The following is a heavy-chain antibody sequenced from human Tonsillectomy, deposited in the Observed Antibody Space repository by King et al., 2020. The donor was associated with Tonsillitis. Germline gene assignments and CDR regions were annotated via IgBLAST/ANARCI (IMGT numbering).Heavy chain of an antibody. J-gene: IGHJ6*03. V-gene: IGHV1-69*12. CDR1: GGTFSSYA. CDR2: IIPMFGTA. Sequence: QLVQSGAEVKKPGSSVKVSCKASGGTFSSYAINWVRQAPGQGLEWMGGIIPMFGTANYAQKLQGRVTITADESTSTAYMALSSLRSEDTAVFYCARGNKAYYYMDVWGQGTTVTVSS. CDR3: ARGNKAYYYMDV. D-gene: IGHD1/OR15-1a*01.